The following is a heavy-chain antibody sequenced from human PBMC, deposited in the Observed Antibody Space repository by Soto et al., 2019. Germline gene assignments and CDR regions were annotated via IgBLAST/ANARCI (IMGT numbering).Heavy chain of an antibody. Sequence: GGSLRLSCAASGFTVSSNYMSWGRQAPGKGLEWVSVIYSGGSTRFAQTFQGRITMTTDTSTSTVYMELRSLRSEDTAVYYCARSSGGVFGIIIEGSNWLAPWGQGSLVPVSS. V-gene: IGHV3-53*05. D-gene: IGHD3-16*02. CDR2: IYSGGST. CDR3: ARSSGGVFGIIIEGSNWLAP. CDR1: GFTVSSNY. J-gene: IGHJ5*02.